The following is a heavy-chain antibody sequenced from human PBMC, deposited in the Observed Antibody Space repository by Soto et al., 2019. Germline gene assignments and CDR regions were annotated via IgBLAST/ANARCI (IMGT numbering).Heavy chain of an antibody. CDR3: ARGRFDPYYGMDV. V-gene: IGHV4-31*03. CDR2: IYYSGST. Sequence: QVQLQESGPGLVKPSQTLSLTCTVSGGSISSGGYYWSWIRQHPGKGLEWIGYIYYSGSTYYNPSLTSRVTISLDTSKNQFALKLSSVTAADTAVYYCARGRFDPYYGMDVWGQGTTVTVSS. CDR1: GGSISSGGYY. J-gene: IGHJ6*02.